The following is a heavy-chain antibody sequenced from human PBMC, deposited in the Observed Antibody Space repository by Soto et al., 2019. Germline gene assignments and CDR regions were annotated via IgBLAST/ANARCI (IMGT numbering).Heavy chain of an antibody. CDR3: ASDWGVDTAMVPGGY. Sequence: QVQLVQSGAEVKKPGSSVKVSCKASGGTFSSYAISWVRQAPGQGLEWMGGIIPIFGTANYAQKFQGRVTSAADEAPSPAYMELSSLRSEDTAVYYCASDWGVDTAMVPGGYWGQGTLVTVSS. CDR1: GGTFSSYA. J-gene: IGHJ4*02. V-gene: IGHV1-69*12. CDR2: IIPIFGTA. D-gene: IGHD5-18*01.